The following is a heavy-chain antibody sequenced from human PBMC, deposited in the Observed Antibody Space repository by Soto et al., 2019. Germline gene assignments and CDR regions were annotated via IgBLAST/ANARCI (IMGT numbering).Heavy chain of an antibody. J-gene: IGHJ4*02. CDR3: ARGTGYDLPGNKKDIDY. D-gene: IGHD3-3*01. CDR1: GGSFSGYY. Sequence: PSETLSLTCAVYGGSFSGYYWSWIRQPPGKGLEWIGEINHSGSTNYNPSLKSRVTISVDTSKNQFSLKLSSVTAADTAVYYCARGTGYDLPGNKKDIDYWGQGTLVTVSS. CDR2: INHSGST. V-gene: IGHV4-34*01.